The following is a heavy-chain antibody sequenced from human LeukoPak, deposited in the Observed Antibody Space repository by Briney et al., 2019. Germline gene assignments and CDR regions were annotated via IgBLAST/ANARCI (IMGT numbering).Heavy chain of an antibody. J-gene: IGHJ3*02. CDR3: ATSGGLQLDRARLDAFDI. D-gene: IGHD3/OR15-3a*01. CDR1: GYTLTELS. Sequence: GASVKVSCNVSGYTLTELSMHWGRQAPGKGLEWRGGFDPEDGETIYAQKFQGRVTMTEDTSTDTAYMELSSLGSEDTAVYYCATSGGLQLDRARLDAFDIWGQGTMVTVSS. CDR2: FDPEDGET. V-gene: IGHV1-24*01.